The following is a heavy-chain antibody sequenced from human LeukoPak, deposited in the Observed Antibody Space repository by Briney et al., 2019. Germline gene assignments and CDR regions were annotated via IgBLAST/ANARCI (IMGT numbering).Heavy chain of an antibody. CDR1: GGTFSSYA. Sequence: SVKVSCKASGGTFSSYAISWVRPAPGQGLEWMGGIIPIFGTANYAQKFQGRVTITADESTSTAYMELSSLRSEDTAVYYCARRAGGYSHPYDYWGQGILVTVSS. CDR2: IIPIFGTA. CDR3: ARRAGGYSHPYDY. V-gene: IGHV1-69*13. D-gene: IGHD4-23*01. J-gene: IGHJ4*02.